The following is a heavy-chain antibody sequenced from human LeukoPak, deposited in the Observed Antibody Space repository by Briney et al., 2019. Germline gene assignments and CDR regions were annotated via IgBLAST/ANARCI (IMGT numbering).Heavy chain of an antibody. CDR2: ISRDSITT. CDR1: GFIFSFYN. Sequence: GGSLRLSCAASGFIFSFYNMNWVRQAPGKGLEWVSYISRDSITTYYADSVKGRFTISRDNAKNSLYLQMNSLRDEDTAVYFCARDLLDYWGQGTLVTVSS. J-gene: IGHJ4*02. CDR3: ARDLLDY. V-gene: IGHV3-48*02.